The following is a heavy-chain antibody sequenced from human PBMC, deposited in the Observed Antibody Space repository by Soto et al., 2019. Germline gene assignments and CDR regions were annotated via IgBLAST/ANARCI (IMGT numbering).Heavy chain of an antibody. CDR3: ARLDSYGSGRDY. Sequence: QLQLQESGPGLVKPSETLSLTCTVSGGSISSSSYYWGWIRQPPGKGLEWIGSIYYSGSTYYNPSLKSRVTISVDTSKNQFSLKLSSVTAADTAVYYCARLDSYGSGRDYWGQGTLVTVSS. V-gene: IGHV4-39*01. CDR1: GGSISSSSYY. D-gene: IGHD3-10*01. CDR2: IYYSGST. J-gene: IGHJ4*02.